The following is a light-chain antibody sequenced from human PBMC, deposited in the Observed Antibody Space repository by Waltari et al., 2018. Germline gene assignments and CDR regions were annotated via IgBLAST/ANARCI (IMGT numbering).Light chain of an antibody. CDR1: QSVGTW. J-gene: IGKJ2*01. CDR3: QQYSSFST. Sequence: DIQMPQSSATPPASAGARLTLSCRASQSVGTWLAWYQQKPGKAPKLLIYMASSLESGVPSRFSGSGSGTEFTLTISGLQPDDFATYSCQQYSSFSTFGQGTKV. CDR2: MAS. V-gene: IGKV1-5*03.